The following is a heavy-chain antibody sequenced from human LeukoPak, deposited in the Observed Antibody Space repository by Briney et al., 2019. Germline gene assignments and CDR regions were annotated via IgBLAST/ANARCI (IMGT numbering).Heavy chain of an antibody. D-gene: IGHD3-3*01. V-gene: IGHV3-48*01. CDR2: ISSSSSTI. CDR3: ARVRDITIFGVVIGTEAFDP. Sequence: PGGSLRLSCAASGFTFSSYAMSWVRQAPGKGLEWVSYISSSSSTIYYADSVKGRFTISRDNAKNSLYLQMNSLRAEDTAVYYCARVRDITIFGVVIGTEAFDPWGQGTLVTVSS. J-gene: IGHJ5*02. CDR1: GFTFSSYA.